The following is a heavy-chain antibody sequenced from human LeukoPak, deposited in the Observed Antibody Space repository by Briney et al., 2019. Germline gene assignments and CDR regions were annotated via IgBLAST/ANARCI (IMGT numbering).Heavy chain of an antibody. Sequence: ASVKVSCKASGYTFTSYYMHWVRQAPGQGLEWMGIINPSGGSTSYAQKFQGRVTMTRDTSTSTVYMELSSLRSEDTAVYYCARETDPAGYGSGWYCWGQGTLVTVSS. CDR1: GYTFTSYY. V-gene: IGHV1-46*01. CDR2: INPSGGST. D-gene: IGHD6-19*01. CDR3: ARETDPAGYGSGWYC. J-gene: IGHJ4*02.